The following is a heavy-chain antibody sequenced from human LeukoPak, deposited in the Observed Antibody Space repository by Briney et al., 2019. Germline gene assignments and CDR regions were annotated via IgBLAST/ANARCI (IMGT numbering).Heavy chain of an antibody. Sequence: SETLSLTCAVYGGSFSGYYWSWIRQPPGKGLEWIGEINHSGSTNYNPSLRSRVTISVDTSKNQFSLKLSSVTAADTAVYYCARGRRYSSSWYIDYWGQGTLVTVSS. V-gene: IGHV4-34*01. D-gene: IGHD6-13*01. J-gene: IGHJ4*02. CDR3: ARGRRYSSSWYIDY. CDR1: GGSFSGYY. CDR2: INHSGST.